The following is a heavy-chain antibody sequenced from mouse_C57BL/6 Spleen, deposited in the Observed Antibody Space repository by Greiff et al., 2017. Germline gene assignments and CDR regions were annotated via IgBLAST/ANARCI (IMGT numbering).Heavy chain of an antibody. V-gene: IGHV1-4*01. Sequence: VQLQQSGAELARPGASVKMSCKASGYTFTSYTMHWVKQRPGQGLEWIGYINPSSGYTKYNQKFKDKATLTADKSSSTAYMQLSSLTSEDSAVYYCAIYYGSSYGYCDVWGTGTTVTVSS. CDR2: INPSSGYT. CDR1: GYTFTSYT. J-gene: IGHJ1*03. CDR3: AIYYGSSYGYCDV. D-gene: IGHD1-1*01.